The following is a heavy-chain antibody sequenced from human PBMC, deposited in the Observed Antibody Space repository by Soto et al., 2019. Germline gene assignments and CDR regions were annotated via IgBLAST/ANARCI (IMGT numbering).Heavy chain of an antibody. CDR2: ISYDGSNK. Sequence: ESGGGVVQPGRSLRLSCAASGFTFSSYAMHWVRQAPGKGLEWVAVISYDGSNKYYADSVKGRFTISRDNSKNTLYLQMNSLRAEDTAVYYCARMYDYVWGSYRPFDYWGQGTLVTVSS. V-gene: IGHV3-30-3*01. D-gene: IGHD3-16*02. CDR3: ARMYDYVWGSYRPFDY. J-gene: IGHJ4*02. CDR1: GFTFSSYA.